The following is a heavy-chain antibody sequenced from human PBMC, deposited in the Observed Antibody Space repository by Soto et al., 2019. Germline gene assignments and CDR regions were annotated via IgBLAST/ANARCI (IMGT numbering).Heavy chain of an antibody. CDR1: GFTFSSYG. V-gene: IGHV3-30*18. Sequence: GGSLRLSCAASGFTFSSYGMHWVRQAPGKGLEWVAVISYDGSNKYYADSVKGRFTISRDNSKNTLYLQMNSLRAEDTAVYYCAKDLYYYDSSGYIDYWGQGTLVTVSS. J-gene: IGHJ4*02. CDR2: ISYDGSNK. D-gene: IGHD3-22*01. CDR3: AKDLYYYDSSGYIDY.